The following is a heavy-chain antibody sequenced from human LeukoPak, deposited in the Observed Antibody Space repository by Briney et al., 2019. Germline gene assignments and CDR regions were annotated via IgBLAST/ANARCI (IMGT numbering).Heavy chain of an antibody. V-gene: IGHV3-74*03. CDR1: GFTFNNYF. CDR2: ITCDGDGT. J-gene: IGHJ5*02. CDR3: VNLGYCTTSSCQP. Sequence: GGSLRLSCAASGFTFNNYFMHWGRQAPRGGRVWFLRITCDGDGTTYADSSKGRFTISRDNAKNTLDLQMNSRRVEDTAVYYCVNLGYCTTSSCQPWGQGTLVTVSS. D-gene: IGHD2-2*01.